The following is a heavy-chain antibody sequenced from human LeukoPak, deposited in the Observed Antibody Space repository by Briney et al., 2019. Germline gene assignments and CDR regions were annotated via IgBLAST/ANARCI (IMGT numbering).Heavy chain of an antibody. D-gene: IGHD6-13*01. CDR2: INDRGST. J-gene: IGHJ6*02. Sequence: SETLSLTCTVSGDSVRSYYWSWIRQPPGQGLEWLGHINDRGSTNYTPSLQARVTISIDTSKNQFSLKVNSVTAADTAVYYCVRDSRYGSGWFEDGLDFWGQGTTVTVSS. V-gene: IGHV4-59*02. CDR3: VRDSRYGSGWFEDGLDF. CDR1: GDSVRSYY.